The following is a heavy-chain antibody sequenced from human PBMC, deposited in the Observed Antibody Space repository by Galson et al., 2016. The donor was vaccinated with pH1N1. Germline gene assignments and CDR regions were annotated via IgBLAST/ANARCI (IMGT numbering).Heavy chain of an antibody. J-gene: IGHJ4*02. CDR2: IKEDGSEK. CDR3: ARAIGSSSPY. CDR1: GFTISTYW. V-gene: IGHV3-7*01. D-gene: IGHD6-6*01. Sequence: SLRLSCAASGFTISTYWMTWVRQAPGKGLEWVANIKEDGSEKYYVDSVKGRFTISRDNAKNSLYLQMNSLRAEDTAVYYCARAIGSSSPYWGQGALVTVSS.